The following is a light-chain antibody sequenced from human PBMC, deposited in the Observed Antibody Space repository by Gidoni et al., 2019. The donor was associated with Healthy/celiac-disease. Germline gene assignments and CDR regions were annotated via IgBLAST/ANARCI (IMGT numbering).Light chain of an antibody. J-gene: IGKJ2*01. CDR2: GAS. Sequence: ERVMTQSPATLSVSHGERATLSCRASQSVSSNLAWYQQKPGQAPRLLIYGASTRATGIPARFSVSGSGTEFTLTISSLQSEDFAVYYCQQYNNWYTFGQGTKLEIK. CDR1: QSVSSN. CDR3: QQYNNWYT. V-gene: IGKV3-15*01.